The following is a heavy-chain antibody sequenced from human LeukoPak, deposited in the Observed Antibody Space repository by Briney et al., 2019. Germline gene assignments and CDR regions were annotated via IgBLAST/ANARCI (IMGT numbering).Heavy chain of an antibody. CDR1: GGSISSSSYY. CDR2: IYPTGST. CDR3: ARHRSGWLQSSFDY. J-gene: IGHJ4*02. Sequence: SETLSLTCTVSGGSISSSSYYWGWIRQPPGKGLEWIGNIYPTGSTYYNPSLKSRVTISVDTSKNQFSLKLSSVTAADTAVYYCARHRSGWLQSSFDYWGQGTLVTVSS. V-gene: IGHV4-39*01. D-gene: IGHD5-24*01.